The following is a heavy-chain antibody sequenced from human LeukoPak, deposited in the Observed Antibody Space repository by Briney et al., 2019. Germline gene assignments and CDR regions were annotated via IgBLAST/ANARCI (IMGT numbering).Heavy chain of an antibody. CDR3: ARLVETFDY. CDR2: IYYNGNT. V-gene: IGHV4-39*01. Sequence: SETLSLTCTVSGGSISSSSSYWGWIRQAPGRGLEWLGNIYYNGNTHYNPSFKRRVAMSIDTSKNQFSLKVSSVTAADTAVYFCARLVETFDYWGQGTLVTVSS. J-gene: IGHJ4*02. CDR1: GGSISSSSSY.